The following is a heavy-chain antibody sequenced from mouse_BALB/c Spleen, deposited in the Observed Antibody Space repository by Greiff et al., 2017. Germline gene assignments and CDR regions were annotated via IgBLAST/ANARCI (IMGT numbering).Heavy chain of an antibody. CDR1: GYAFSSYW. CDR3: ATNYYGSSHWYFDV. CDR2: INPGSGGT. V-gene: IGHV1-54*01. D-gene: IGHD1-1*01. Sequence: QVQLQQSGAELVRPGSSVKISCKASGYAFSSYWMNWVKQRPGQGLEWIGVINPGSGGTNYNEKFKGKATLTADKSSSTAYMQLSSLTSDDSAVYFCATNYYGSSHWYFDVWGAGTTVTVSS. J-gene: IGHJ1*01.